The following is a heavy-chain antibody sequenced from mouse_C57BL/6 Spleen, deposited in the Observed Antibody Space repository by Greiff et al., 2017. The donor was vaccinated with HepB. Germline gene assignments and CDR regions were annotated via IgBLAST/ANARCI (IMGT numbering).Heavy chain of an antibody. CDR2: ISSGSSTI. V-gene: IGHV5-17*01. J-gene: IGHJ4*01. CDR3: ASGDGRAMDY. D-gene: IGHD1-1*01. Sequence: VQLKESGGGLVKPGGSLKLSCAASGFTFSDYGMHWVRQAPEKGLEWVAYISSGSSTIYYADTVKGRFTISRDNAKNTLFLQMTSLRSEDTAMYYCASGDGRAMDYWGQGTSVTVSS. CDR1: GFTFSDYG.